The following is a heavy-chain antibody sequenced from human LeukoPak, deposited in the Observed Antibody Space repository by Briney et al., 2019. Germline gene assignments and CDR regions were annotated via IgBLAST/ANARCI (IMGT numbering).Heavy chain of an antibody. CDR1: GGSFSGYY. Sequence: SETLSLTCAVYGGSFSGYYWSWIRQPPGKGLEWIGEINHSGSTNYNPSLKSRVTISVDTSKNQFSLKLSSVTAADTAVYYCARGKYSSGWYALEWGRGTLVTVSS. D-gene: IGHD6-19*01. J-gene: IGHJ4*02. V-gene: IGHV4-34*01. CDR3: ARGKYSSGWYALE. CDR2: INHSGST.